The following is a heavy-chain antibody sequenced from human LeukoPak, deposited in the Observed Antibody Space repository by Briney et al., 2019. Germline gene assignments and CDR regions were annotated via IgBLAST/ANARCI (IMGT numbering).Heavy chain of an antibody. CDR3: ARQYFWSGYWAY. V-gene: IGHV4-38-2*01. D-gene: IGHD3-3*01. CDR2: IYHSGST. CDR1: GYSISSGYY. J-gene: IGHJ4*02. Sequence: SETLSLTCAVSGYSISSGYYWGWIRQPPGKGLEWIGSIYHSGSTYYNPSLKSRVTISVDTSKNQFSLKLSSVTAADTAVYYCARQYFWSGYWAYWGREPWSPSPQ.